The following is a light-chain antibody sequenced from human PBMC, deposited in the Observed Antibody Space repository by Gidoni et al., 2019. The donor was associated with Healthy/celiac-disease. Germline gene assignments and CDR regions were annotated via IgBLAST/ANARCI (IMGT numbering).Light chain of an antibody. J-gene: IGKJ1*01. CDR1: QSLVYSDGNTY. V-gene: IGKV2-30*01. CDR3: MQGTHWLWT. Sequence: DVVITPSPLSLPVTLGQPASIYCRSSQSLVYSDGNTYLNWFQQRPGQSPRSLIYKVSNRDSGVPDRFSGSGSGTDFTLKISRVEAEDVGVYYCMQGTHWLWTFGQGTKVEIK. CDR2: KVS.